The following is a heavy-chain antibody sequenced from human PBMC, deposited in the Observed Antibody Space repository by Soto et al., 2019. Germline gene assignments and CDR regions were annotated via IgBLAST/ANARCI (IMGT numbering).Heavy chain of an antibody. CDR2: IYYSGST. CDR1: GGSISSSSYC. Sequence: PSETLALSCTFSGGSISSSSYCWGWIRQPPGEGVDSIGSIYYSGSTYYNPSVKSRVTISVDTSKNQFSLKLSSVTAADTAVYYCARRGYDLWSGHKYSYYYGTDVWGQGTTVTVSS. J-gene: IGHJ6*01. CDR3: ARRGYDLWSGHKYSYYYGTDV. V-gene: IGHV4-39*01. D-gene: IGHD3-3*01.